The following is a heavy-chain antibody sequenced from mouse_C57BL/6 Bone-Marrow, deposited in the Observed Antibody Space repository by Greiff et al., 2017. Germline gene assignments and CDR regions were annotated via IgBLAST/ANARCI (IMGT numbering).Heavy chain of an antibody. Sequence: QVQLQQPGAELVKPGASVKLSCKASGYTFTSSWMHWVKQRPGQGLEWIGMIPPNSGSTNYNEKFKSKATLTVDKSSSTAYMQLSSLTSEDSAVYYCAREILRSFDYWGQGTTLTVSS. CDR2: IPPNSGST. CDR3: AREILRSFDY. V-gene: IGHV1-64*01. D-gene: IGHD1-1*01. CDR1: GYTFTSSW. J-gene: IGHJ2*01.